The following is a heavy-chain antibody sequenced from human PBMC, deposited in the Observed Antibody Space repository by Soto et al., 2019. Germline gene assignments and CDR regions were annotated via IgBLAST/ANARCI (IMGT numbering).Heavy chain of an antibody. CDR1: GYTFGNYA. CDR3: ASPSYGSGNYY. CDR2: INADNGNT. Sequence: QVQLVQSGAEVKKPGASVKVSCKASGYTFGNYALHWVRQAPGQRLEWMGWINADNGNTKYSQKFQGRVTFTRDTSASTAYMDLSSLRSEDTAVYYCASPSYGSGNYYWGQGTLVTVSS. V-gene: IGHV1-3*01. D-gene: IGHD3-10*01. J-gene: IGHJ4*02.